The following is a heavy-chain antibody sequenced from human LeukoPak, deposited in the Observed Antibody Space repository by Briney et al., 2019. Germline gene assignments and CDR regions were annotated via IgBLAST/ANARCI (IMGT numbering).Heavy chain of an antibody. D-gene: IGHD2/OR15-2a*01. CDR2: IYYSGST. Sequence: PSETLSLTCTVSGGSISSYYWSWIRQPPGKGLEWIGYIYYSGSTNYNPSLKSRVTISVDTSKNQFSLKLSSVTAADTAVYYCARGDFGRYAFDFWGQGTMVTVSS. CDR1: GGSISSYY. V-gene: IGHV4-59*08. CDR3: ARGDFGRYAFDF. J-gene: IGHJ3*01.